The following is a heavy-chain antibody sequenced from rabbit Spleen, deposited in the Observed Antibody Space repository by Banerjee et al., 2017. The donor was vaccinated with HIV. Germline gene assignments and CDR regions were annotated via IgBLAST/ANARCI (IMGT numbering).Heavy chain of an antibody. CDR1: GFTISSYYM. J-gene: IGHJ4*01. Sequence: QEQLVESGGGLVQPGGSLKLSCKASGFTISSYYMNWVRQAPGKGLEWIACIYADSSTFTYYASWAKGRFTISKISSTTVTLQMTSLTAADTATYFCARRNIGNYGNYAGAYNLWGQGTLVTVS. V-gene: IGHV1S45*01. CDR3: ARRNIGNYGNYAGAYNL. CDR2: IYADSSTFT. D-gene: IGHD4-2*01.